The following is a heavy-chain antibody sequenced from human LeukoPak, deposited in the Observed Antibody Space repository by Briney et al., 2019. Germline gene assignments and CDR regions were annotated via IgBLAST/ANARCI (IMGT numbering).Heavy chain of an antibody. V-gene: IGHV3-23*01. J-gene: IGHJ4*02. CDR2: ISGSGGST. CDR3: AKDGRDGYNYPDY. CDR1: GFTFSSYG. D-gene: IGHD5-24*01. Sequence: GGTLRLSCAASGFTFSSYGMSWVRQAPGKGLEWVSAISGSGGSTYYADSVKGRFTISRDNSKNTLYLQMNSLRAEDTAVYYCAKDGRDGYNYPDYWGQGTLVTVSS.